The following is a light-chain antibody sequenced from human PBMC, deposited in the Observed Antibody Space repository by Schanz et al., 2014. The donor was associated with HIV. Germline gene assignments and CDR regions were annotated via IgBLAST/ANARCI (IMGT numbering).Light chain of an antibody. CDR1: SSDVAGYNF. J-gene: IGLJ3*02. Sequence: QSALTQPASVSGSPGQSITISCTGASSDVAGYNFVSWYQQHPGKAPKLMIYDVSNRPSGVPDRFSGSKSGTSASLAISGLQSEDEGDYYCASWDDSLKGWVFRGGTKLTVL. CDR3: ASWDDSLKGWV. V-gene: IGLV2-14*01. CDR2: DVS.